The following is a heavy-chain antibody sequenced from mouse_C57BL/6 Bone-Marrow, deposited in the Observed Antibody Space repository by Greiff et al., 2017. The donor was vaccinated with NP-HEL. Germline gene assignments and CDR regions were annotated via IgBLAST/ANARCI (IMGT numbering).Heavy chain of an antibody. J-gene: IGHJ1*03. CDR3: ARYYYGSRGWYYDV. CDR1: GYTFTSYW. V-gene: IGHV1-72*01. Sequence: VQLQQSGADLVKPGASVKLSCKASGYTFTSYWMHWVKQRPGRGLEWIGRIDPNSGGTKFNEKFKSKATLTADKPSSTAYMQLSSLTSEDSAVYYCARYYYGSRGWYYDVWGTGTAVTVSA. CDR2: IDPNSGGT. D-gene: IGHD1-1*01.